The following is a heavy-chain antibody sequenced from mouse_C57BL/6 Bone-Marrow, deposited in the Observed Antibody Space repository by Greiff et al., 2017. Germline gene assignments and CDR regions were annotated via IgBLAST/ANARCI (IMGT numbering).Heavy chain of an antibody. J-gene: IGHJ1*03. CDR2: IHPNSGST. V-gene: IGHV1-64*01. Sequence: QVQLQQPGAELVKPGASVKLSCKASGYTFTSYWMHWVKQRPGQGLEWIGMIHPNSGSTNYNEKFKSKATLTVDKSSSTAYMQLSSLTSEDSAVYYGARDYGSSPYWYFDVWGTGTTVTVSS. CDR1: GYTFTSYW. CDR3: ARDYGSSPYWYFDV. D-gene: IGHD1-1*01.